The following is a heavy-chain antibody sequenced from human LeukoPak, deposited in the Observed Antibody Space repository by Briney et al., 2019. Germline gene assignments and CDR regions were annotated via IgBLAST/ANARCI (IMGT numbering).Heavy chain of an antibody. V-gene: IGHV1-46*01. Sequence: ASVKVSCKASGYTSTSYAMNWVRQAPGQGLEWMGIINPSGGSTSYAQKFQGRVTMTRDTSTSTVYMELSSLRSEDTAVYYCARGERGDFIDYWGQGTLVTVSS. CDR1: GYTSTSYA. CDR3: ARGERGDFIDY. D-gene: IGHD2-21*02. CDR2: INPSGGST. J-gene: IGHJ4*02.